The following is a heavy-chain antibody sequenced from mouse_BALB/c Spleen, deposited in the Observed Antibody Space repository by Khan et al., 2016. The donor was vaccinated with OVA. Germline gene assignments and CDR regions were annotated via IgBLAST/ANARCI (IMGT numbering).Heavy chain of an antibody. D-gene: IGHD2-10*01. CDR2: IWSDGST. CDR1: GFSLTDYG. V-gene: IGHV2-6-1*01. CDR3: ARQPYYHYYVMDY. J-gene: IGHJ4*01. Sequence: QIQLVQSGPALVAPSQSLSITCTISGFSLTDYGVHWVRQPPGKGLEWLVVIWSDGSTTYNSALKSRLSISKDNSTSQVFLKMISLQTDDTAVYYCARQPYYHYYVMDYWGQGTSVTVSS.